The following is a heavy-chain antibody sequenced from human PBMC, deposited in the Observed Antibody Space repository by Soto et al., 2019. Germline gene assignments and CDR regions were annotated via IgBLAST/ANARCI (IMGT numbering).Heavy chain of an antibody. D-gene: IGHD5-18*01. CDR1: GGTFSSYA. CDR2: IIPIFGTA. CDR3: ARGSLSGYSYPYYFDY. Sequence: QVQLVQSGAEVKKPGSSVKVSCKASGGTFSSYAISWVRQAPGQGLEWMGGIIPIFGTANYTQKFQGRVTITADESTSTAYMELSSLRSEDTAVYYCARGSLSGYSYPYYFDYWGQGTLVTVSS. J-gene: IGHJ4*02. V-gene: IGHV1-69*12.